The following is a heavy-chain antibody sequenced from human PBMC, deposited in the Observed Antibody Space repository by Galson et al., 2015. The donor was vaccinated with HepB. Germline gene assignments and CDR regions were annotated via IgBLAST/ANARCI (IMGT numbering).Heavy chain of an antibody. J-gene: IGHJ4*02. CDR3: ARDPPYYYGSGSYYPPVSTPY. D-gene: IGHD3-10*01. CDR1: GGTFSSYT. Sequence: SVKVSCKASGGTFSSYTISWVRQAPGQGLEWMGRIIPILGIANYAQKFQGRVTITADKSTSTAYMELSSLRSEDTAVYYCARDPPYYYGSGSYYPPVSTPYWGQGTLVTVSS. V-gene: IGHV1-69*04. CDR2: IIPILGIA.